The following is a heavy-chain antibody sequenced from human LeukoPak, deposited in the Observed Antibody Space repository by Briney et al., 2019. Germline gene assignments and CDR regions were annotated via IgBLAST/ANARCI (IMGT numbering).Heavy chain of an antibody. CDR1: GFTFSSSA. V-gene: IGHV3-66*01. Sequence: PGGSLRLSCAASGFTFSSSAMSWVRQAPGKGLEWVSVVYSDDSTYYADSVKGRFTISRDNSKNTLYLQMNSLRAEDTAVYYCARSPGYIYYGSMDVWGKGTTVTISS. CDR3: ARSPGYIYYGSMDV. J-gene: IGHJ6*03. D-gene: IGHD3-10*01. CDR2: VYSDDST.